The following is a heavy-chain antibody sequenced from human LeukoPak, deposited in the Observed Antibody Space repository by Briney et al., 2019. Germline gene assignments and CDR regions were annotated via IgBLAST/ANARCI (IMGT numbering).Heavy chain of an antibody. CDR2: ISYDGSNK. CDR1: GFTFSSYA. Sequence: GGSLRLSCAASGFTFSSYAMHWVRQAPGKGLEWVAVISYDGSNKYYADSVKGRFTISRDNSKNTLYLQMNSLRAGDTAVYYCARVARPGIAVARIFNWFDPWGQGTLVTVSS. J-gene: IGHJ5*02. CDR3: ARVARPGIAVARIFNWFDP. D-gene: IGHD6-19*01. V-gene: IGHV3-30-3*01.